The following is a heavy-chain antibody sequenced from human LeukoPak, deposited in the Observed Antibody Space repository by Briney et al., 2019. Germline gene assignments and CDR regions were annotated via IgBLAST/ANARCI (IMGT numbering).Heavy chain of an antibody. Sequence: PGGSLRLSCAASGFSFSNNYMSWIRQATGKGLEWVSYISNSCSYTNYADSVKGRFTISRDNAKNSLYLQMNSLRDEDTAVYYCARARGAGPGGHFDYWGQGTLVTVSS. CDR2: ISNSCSYT. CDR3: ARARGAGPGGHFDY. D-gene: IGHD6-19*01. J-gene: IGHJ4*02. V-gene: IGHV3-11*05. CDR1: GFSFSNNY.